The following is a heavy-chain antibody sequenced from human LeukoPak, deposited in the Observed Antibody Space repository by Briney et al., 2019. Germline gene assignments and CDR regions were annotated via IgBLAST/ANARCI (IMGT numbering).Heavy chain of an antibody. CDR3: ARSPRWLYYYDSSGYYGSSSENYFDY. D-gene: IGHD3-22*01. Sequence: GGSLRLSCAASGFTISSYEMNWVRQAPGKGLEWVSYISSSGSTIYYADSVKGRFTISRDNAKNSLYLQMNSLRAEDTAVYYCARSPRWLYYYDSSGYYGSSSENYFDYWGQGTLVTVSS. CDR1: GFTISSYE. V-gene: IGHV3-48*03. CDR2: ISSSGSTI. J-gene: IGHJ4*02.